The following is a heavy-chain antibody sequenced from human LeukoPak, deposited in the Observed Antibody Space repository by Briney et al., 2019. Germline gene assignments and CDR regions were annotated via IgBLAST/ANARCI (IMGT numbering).Heavy chain of an antibody. J-gene: IGHJ6*03. CDR2: IRYDGSNK. V-gene: IGHV3-30*02. CDR3: ARETYQRGIYYMDV. CDR1: GFTFSNYG. Sequence: TGGSLRLSCAASGFTFSNYGVHWVRQAPGKGLEWVAFIRYDGSNKYYADSVKGRFTISRDNAKNSLYLQMNSLRAEDTAVYYCARETYQRGIYYMDVWGKGTTVTVSS. D-gene: IGHD2-2*01.